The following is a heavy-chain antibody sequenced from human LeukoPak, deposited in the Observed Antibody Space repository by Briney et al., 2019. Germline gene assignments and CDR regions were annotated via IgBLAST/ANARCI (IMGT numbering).Heavy chain of an antibody. J-gene: IGHJ5*02. D-gene: IGHD4-23*01. CDR2: IRSKANNYAT. CDR1: GLTFSGSA. Sequence: GGSLRLSCAASGLTFSGSAMHWVRQASGKGLEWVARIRSKANNYATAYAASVKGRLTISRDDSKNTAYLQMNSLKTEDTAVYYCTRRYGGNSWWFDPWGQGTLVTVSS. V-gene: IGHV3-73*01. CDR3: TRRYGGNSWWFDP.